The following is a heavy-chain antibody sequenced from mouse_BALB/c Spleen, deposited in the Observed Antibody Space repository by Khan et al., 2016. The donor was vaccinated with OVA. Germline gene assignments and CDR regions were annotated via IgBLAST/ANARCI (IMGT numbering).Heavy chain of an antibody. D-gene: IGHD2-4*01. J-gene: IGHJ3*01. CDR3: ARRGYDYGRGALFTY. CDR1: GFSLNNYS. Sequence: QVQLKQSGPGLVQPSQSLSITCTVSGFSLNNYSVHWVRQSPGKGLEWLGVIWSAGSTDYNAAFISRLTISKDNSRSQVFFKMNSLQPNDTAIYYCARRGYDYGRGALFTYWGQRDSGHRLC. CDR2: IWSAGST. V-gene: IGHV2-2*02.